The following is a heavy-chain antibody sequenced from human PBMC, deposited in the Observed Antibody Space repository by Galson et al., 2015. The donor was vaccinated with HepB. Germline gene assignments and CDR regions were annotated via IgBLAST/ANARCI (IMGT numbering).Heavy chain of an antibody. D-gene: IGHD3-10*01. V-gene: IGHV6-1*01. J-gene: IGHJ4*02. CDR2: TWYRSKWYN. CDR1: GDSVSSNSAT. Sequence: CAISGDSVSSNSATWYWIRQSPSRGLEWLGRTWYRSKWYNGYAVSVKSRITINPDTSKNQFSLHLNSVTPEDTAVYYCARSTGDLDYWGQGTLVTVSS. CDR3: ARSTGDLDY.